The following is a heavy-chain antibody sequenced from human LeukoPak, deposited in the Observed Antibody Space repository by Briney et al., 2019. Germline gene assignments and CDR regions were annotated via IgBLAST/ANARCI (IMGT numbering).Heavy chain of an antibody. D-gene: IGHD6-19*01. Sequence: GASLQISCMGSGCTFTSHYIGWVRQVPGKGLEWMGIIYPGDSETRYSPSFQGQVTISTHKSINTAYLQWSSLKASDTAMYYCARQRSSGWFFDYWGQGTLVTVSS. J-gene: IGHJ4*02. CDR1: GCTFTSHY. V-gene: IGHV5-51*01. CDR2: IYPGDSET. CDR3: ARQRSSGWFFDY.